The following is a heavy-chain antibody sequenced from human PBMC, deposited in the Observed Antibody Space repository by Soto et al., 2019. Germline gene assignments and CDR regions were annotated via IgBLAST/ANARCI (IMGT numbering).Heavy chain of an antibody. D-gene: IGHD6-13*01. J-gene: IGHJ1*01. CDR1: GFTFSSYA. CDR2: ISSNGGST. Sequence: GGSLRLSCSASGFTFSSYAMHWVRQAPGKGLEYVSAISSNGGSTYYADSVKGRFTISRDNSKNTLYLQMSSLRAEDTAVYYCVKTYSSSWAQYFQHWGQGTLVTVSS. V-gene: IGHV3-64D*08. CDR3: VKTYSSSWAQYFQH.